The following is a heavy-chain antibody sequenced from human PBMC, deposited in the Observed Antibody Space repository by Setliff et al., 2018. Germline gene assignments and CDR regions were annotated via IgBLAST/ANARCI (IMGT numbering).Heavy chain of an antibody. CDR1: GGSISTHR. Sequence: SETLSLTCSVSGGSISTHRWSWIRQPPGKGLEWIGYIYYSGNSNYDTNYNPSLKSRVTISVDTSKNQFSLKLSSVTAADTALYYCTVYNTGSSKDHYWGQGTPVTVSS. CDR2: IYYSGNSNYDT. V-gene: IGHV4-59*03. CDR3: TVYNTGSSKDHY. J-gene: IGHJ4*02. D-gene: IGHD2-8*02.